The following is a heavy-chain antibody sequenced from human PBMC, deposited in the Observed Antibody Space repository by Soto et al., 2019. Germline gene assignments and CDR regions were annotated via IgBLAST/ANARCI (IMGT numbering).Heavy chain of an antibody. J-gene: IGHJ3*02. CDR3: ARGIVGVFGRRDAFDI. CDR2: IWYDGSNK. CDR1: GFTFSSYG. Sequence: QVQLVESGGGVVQPGRSLRLSCAASGFTFSSYGMHWVRQAPGKGLEWVAVIWYDGSNKYYADSVKGRFTISRDNSKNTLYLQMNSRRAEDTAVYYCARGIVGVFGRRDAFDIWGQGTMVTVSS. V-gene: IGHV3-33*01. D-gene: IGHD1-26*01.